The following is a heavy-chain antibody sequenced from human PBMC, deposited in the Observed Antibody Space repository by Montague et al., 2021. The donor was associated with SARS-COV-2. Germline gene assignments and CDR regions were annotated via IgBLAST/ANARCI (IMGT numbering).Heavy chain of an antibody. J-gene: IGHJ6*02. D-gene: IGHD1-26*01. V-gene: IGHV4-39*01. CDR2: IYYSGST. CDR1: GGSITSSSYY. Sequence: SETLSLTCTVSGGSITSSSYYWGWIRQPPGKGLEWIGSIYYSGSTYYNPSLKSRVTISVDTSKNQFSLTLSSVTAADTAVYYCARLAPDSGSPNGYCYNGMDVWGQGTTVTVSS. CDR3: ARLAPDSGSPNGYCYNGMDV.